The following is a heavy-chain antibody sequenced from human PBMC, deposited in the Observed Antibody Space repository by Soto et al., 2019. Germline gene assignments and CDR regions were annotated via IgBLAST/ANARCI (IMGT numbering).Heavy chain of an antibody. CDR3: ARGYSSGWFFQH. J-gene: IGHJ1*01. CDR2: IYYSGST. Sequence: QLQLQESGPGLVKPSETLSLTCTVSGGSISSSSYYWGWIRQPPGKGLEWIGSIYYSGSTYYNPSLKSRVTISVDTSKNQFSLKLSSVTAADTAVYYCARGYSSGWFFQHWGQGTLVTVSS. D-gene: IGHD6-19*01. CDR1: GGSISSSSYY. V-gene: IGHV4-39*01.